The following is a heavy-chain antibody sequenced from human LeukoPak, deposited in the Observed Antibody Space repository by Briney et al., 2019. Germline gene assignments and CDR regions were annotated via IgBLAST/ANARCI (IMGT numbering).Heavy chain of an antibody. V-gene: IGHV4-59*01. CDR3: TRVSIHGYSDY. J-gene: IGHJ4*02. CDR2: MYYSGST. CDR1: GGSISSYY. D-gene: IGHD3-16*02. Sequence: SETLSLTCTVSGGSISSYYWSWLRQPPGKGLEWIGYMYYSGSTNYNPSTNYNPSLKSRVSISVDMSRSQFSLKLNSVTAADTAVYYCTRVSIHGYSDYWGQGTLVTVSS.